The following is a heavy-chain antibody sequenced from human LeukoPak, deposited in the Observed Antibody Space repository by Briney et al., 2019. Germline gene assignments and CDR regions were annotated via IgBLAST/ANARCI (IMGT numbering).Heavy chain of an antibody. CDR2: FDPEDGET. Sequence: GASVKVSCKVSGYILTELSMHWVRQAPGKGLEWMGGFDPEDGETIYAQKFQGRVTMTGDTSTDTAYMELSSLRSEDTAVYYCARDTRNYFDYWGQGTLVTVSS. CDR1: GYILTELS. V-gene: IGHV1-24*01. CDR3: ARDTRNYFDY. J-gene: IGHJ4*02.